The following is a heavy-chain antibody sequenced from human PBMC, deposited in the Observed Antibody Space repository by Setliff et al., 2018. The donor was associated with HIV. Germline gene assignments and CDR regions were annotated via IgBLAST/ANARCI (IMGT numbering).Heavy chain of an antibody. CDR3: TRTPGAWQNYFDY. CDR2: IRTQPYGVTT. J-gene: IGHJ4*02. CDR1: GFNFKSGW. V-gene: IGHV3-49*04. Sequence: GGSLRLSCVVSGFNFKSGWMTWVRQAPGKGLEWVGLIRTQPYGVTTEYAASVKGRFTISRDDSLGIAYLQLNSLKSEDTAIYYCTRTPGAWQNYFDYWGQGTPVTVSS. D-gene: IGHD2-15*01.